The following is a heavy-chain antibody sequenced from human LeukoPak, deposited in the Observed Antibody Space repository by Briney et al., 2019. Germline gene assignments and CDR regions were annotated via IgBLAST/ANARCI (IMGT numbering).Heavy chain of an antibody. V-gene: IGHV3-30*04. Sequence: PGGSLRLSCSASGFTFSSYAMHWVRQAPGKGLEWVAVISYDGSNKYYADSVKGRFTISRDNSKNTLYLQMNSLRAEDTAVYYCAKDRQYSSSYHDYWGQGTLVTVSS. CDR3: AKDRQYSSSYHDY. D-gene: IGHD6-6*01. J-gene: IGHJ4*02. CDR1: GFTFSSYA. CDR2: ISYDGSNK.